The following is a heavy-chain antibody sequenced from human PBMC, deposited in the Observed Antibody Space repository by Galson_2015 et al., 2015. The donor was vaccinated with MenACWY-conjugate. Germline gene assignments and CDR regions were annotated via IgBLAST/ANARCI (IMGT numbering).Heavy chain of an antibody. CDR2: IYPDDSDT. CDR3: AKSYSSSPYRGYYHGMDV. D-gene: IGHD6-6*01. CDR1: GYSFNSYW. V-gene: IGHV5-51*01. Sequence: QSGAEVKKPGQSLTISCKGSGYSFNSYWIDWVRQMPGKGLEWMGTIYPDDSDTKYSPSFEGQVTISADKSINTASLQWSSLKAADTALYYCAKSYSSSPYRGYYHGMDVWGQGTTVTVSS. J-gene: IGHJ6*02.